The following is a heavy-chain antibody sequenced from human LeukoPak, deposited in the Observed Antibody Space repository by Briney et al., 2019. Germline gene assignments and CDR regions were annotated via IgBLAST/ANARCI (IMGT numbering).Heavy chain of an antibody. D-gene: IGHD4-17*01. J-gene: IGHJ6*04. CDR1: GGSVSSGSYY. CDR2: IYYSGRT. CDR3: ARETTVTTSNYYFYSGMDV. Sequence: SETPSLTCTVSGGSVSSGSYYWSWIRPPPGKGLEWIGYIYYSGRTNYNPSLKSRVTISVDTSKNQFSLKLSSVTAADTAVYYCARETTVTTSNYYFYSGMDVWGKGTTVTVSS. V-gene: IGHV4-61*01.